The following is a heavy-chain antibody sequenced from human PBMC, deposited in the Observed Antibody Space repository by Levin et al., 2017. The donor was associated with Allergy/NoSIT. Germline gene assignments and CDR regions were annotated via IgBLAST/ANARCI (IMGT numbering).Heavy chain of an antibody. CDR2: ISSSSSTI. CDR1: GFTFSSYD. CDR3: ARVTLDY. Sequence: SCVVSGFTFSSYDMNWVRQAPGKGLEWVSYISSSSSTIYYADSVKGRFTISRDNAKNSLYLEMNSLRAEDTAVYYCARVTLDYWGQGSLVTVSS. V-gene: IGHV3-48*01. J-gene: IGHJ4*02.